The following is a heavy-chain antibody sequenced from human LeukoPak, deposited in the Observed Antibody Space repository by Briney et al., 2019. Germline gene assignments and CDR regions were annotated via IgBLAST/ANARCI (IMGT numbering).Heavy chain of an antibody. V-gene: IGHV1-2*02. Sequence: ASVKVSCKASGYTFTGYYMHWVRQAPGQGLEWMGWINPNSGGTNYAQKLQGRVTMTRDTSISTAYMELSRLRSDDTAVYYCARTGDGSGSYSYYYGMDVWGQGTAVTVSS. J-gene: IGHJ6*02. CDR3: ARTGDGSGSYSYYYGMDV. CDR1: GYTFTGYY. D-gene: IGHD3-10*01. CDR2: INPNSGGT.